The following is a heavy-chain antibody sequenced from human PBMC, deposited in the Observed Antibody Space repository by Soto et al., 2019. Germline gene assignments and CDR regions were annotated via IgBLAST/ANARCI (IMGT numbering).Heavy chain of an antibody. CDR3: ATVSDL. Sequence: EMQLVESGGGLVQPGGSLRLSCAASGLTLSDHWIHWVRQAPGKGLEWVSRIESGGRETSYADSVKGRFTISRDNARNTVFLQMNSLRAEDTAVYFCATVSDLWGQGTLVTVSS. CDR2: IESGGRET. D-gene: IGHD2-8*01. J-gene: IGHJ4*02. CDR1: GLTLSDHW. V-gene: IGHV3-74*01.